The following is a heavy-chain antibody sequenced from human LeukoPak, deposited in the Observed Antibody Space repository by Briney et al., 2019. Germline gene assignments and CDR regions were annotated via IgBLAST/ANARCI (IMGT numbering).Heavy chain of an antibody. D-gene: IGHD2-2*01. CDR1: EFAFITHW. J-gene: IGHJ4*02. CDR3: SGRSGFSSIY. V-gene: IGHV3-7*01. CDR2: ISPDGGDE. Sequence: GGSLSLSGEAFEFAFITHWLNWVRPPPGKGLEWMANISPDGGDEVYVDSVKGRFTISRDNAKNSVYLQMNNLRAEDTAVYYCSGRSGFSSIYWGQGILVTVSS.